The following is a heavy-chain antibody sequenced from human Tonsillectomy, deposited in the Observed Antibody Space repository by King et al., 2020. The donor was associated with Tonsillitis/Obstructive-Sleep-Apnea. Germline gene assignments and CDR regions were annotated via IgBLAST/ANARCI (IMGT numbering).Heavy chain of an antibody. CDR2: ISYDGSNK. CDR1: GFTFSSYA. Sequence: VQLVESGGGVVQPGRSLRISCAASGFTFSSYAMHWVRQAPGKGLEWVALISYDGSNKYYADSVKGRFTISRDNSKNTLYLQMNSLRAEDTAVYYCASMVQGVIHWGQGTLVTVSS. J-gene: IGHJ4*02. V-gene: IGHV3-30*01. CDR3: ASMVQGVIH. D-gene: IGHD3-10*01.